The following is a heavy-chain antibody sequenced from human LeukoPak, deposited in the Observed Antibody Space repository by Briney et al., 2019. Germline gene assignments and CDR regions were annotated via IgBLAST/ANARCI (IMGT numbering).Heavy chain of an antibody. J-gene: IGHJ6*02. Sequence: GGSLRLSCTASGFTFGDYAMSWYRQAPGKGLEWVGFIRSKAYGGTTEYAASVKGRFTISRDDSKSIAYLQMNSLKTEDTAVYYCTRPAAAGAYYYYGMDVWGQGTTVTVSS. D-gene: IGHD6-13*01. CDR1: GFTFGDYA. CDR2: IRSKAYGGTT. CDR3: TRPAAAGAYYYYGMDV. V-gene: IGHV3-49*03.